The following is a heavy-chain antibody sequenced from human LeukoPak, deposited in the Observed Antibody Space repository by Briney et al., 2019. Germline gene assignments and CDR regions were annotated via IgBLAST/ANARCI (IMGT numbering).Heavy chain of an antibody. CDR1: GGSISPYY. Sequence: SETLSLTCTVSGGSISPYYWSWIRQPPGKALEWIGYMYYTGSTNYNPSLKSRVTISVDSSKNQFSLKLTSVTAADTAVYYCARVPRPKRGYSGYDYDYWGQGTLVTVSS. D-gene: IGHD5-12*01. CDR3: ARVPRPKRGYSGYDYDY. CDR2: MYYTGST. V-gene: IGHV4-59*01. J-gene: IGHJ4*02.